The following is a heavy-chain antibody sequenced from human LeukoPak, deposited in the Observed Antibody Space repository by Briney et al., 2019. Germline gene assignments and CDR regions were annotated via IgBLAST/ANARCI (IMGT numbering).Heavy chain of an antibody. Sequence: GASVKVSCKASGYTFTSYGISWVRQATGQGLEWMGWMNPNSGNTGYAQKFQGRVTITRNTSISTAYMELSSLRSEDTAVYYCARGQGNYGENDAFDIWGQGTMVTVSS. CDR1: GYTFTSYG. CDR3: ARGQGNYGENDAFDI. D-gene: IGHD1-7*01. CDR2: MNPNSGNT. J-gene: IGHJ3*02. V-gene: IGHV1-8*03.